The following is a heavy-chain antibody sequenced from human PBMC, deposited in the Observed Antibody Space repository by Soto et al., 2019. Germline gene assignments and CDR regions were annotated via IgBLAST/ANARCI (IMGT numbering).Heavy chain of an antibody. CDR3: AKDPRLAYYDSVEQIDY. CDR1: GFTFSSYA. Sequence: GGSLRLSCAASGFTFSSYAMSWVRQAPGKGLEWVSAISGSGGSTYYADSVKGRFTISRDNSKNTLYLQMNSLRAEDTAVYYCAKDPRLAYYDSVEQIDYWGQGTLVTVSS. CDR2: ISGSGGST. V-gene: IGHV3-23*01. D-gene: IGHD3-22*01. J-gene: IGHJ4*02.